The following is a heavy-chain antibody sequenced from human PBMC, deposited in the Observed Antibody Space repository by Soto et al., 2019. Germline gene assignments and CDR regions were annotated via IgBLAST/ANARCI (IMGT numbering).Heavy chain of an antibody. CDR2: INAGNGNT. Sequence: QVQLVQSGAEEKKPGASVKVSCKASGYTFTSYAMHWVRQAPGQRLEWMGWINAGNGNTKYSQKFQGRVTITRDTAASTAYMAPSSLRSEDTAVYYCARGSGWYPPFDYWGQGTLVTVSS. V-gene: IGHV1-3*05. CDR3: ARGSGWYPPFDY. J-gene: IGHJ4*02. CDR1: GYTFTSYA. D-gene: IGHD6-19*01.